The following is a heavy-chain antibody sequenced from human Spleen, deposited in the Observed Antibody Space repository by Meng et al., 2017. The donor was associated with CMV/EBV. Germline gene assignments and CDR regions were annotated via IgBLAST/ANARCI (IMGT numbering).Heavy chain of an antibody. CDR3: ARVILRGAFPPSFAY. D-gene: IGHD3-9*01. CDR2: MSPNSGET. J-gene: IGHJ4*02. CDR1: GYTFMTYD. Sequence: ASVKVSCKASGYTFMTYDINWVRQAPGQGLEWMGWMSPNSGETGLIQKFQGRVTMTRDTSTSTAFLELTSLTSDDTAVYYCARVILRGAFPPSFAYWGQGTLVTVSS. V-gene: IGHV1-8*01.